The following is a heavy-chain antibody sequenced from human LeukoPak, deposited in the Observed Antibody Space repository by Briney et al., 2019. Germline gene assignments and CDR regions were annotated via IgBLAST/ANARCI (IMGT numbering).Heavy chain of an antibody. CDR1: GFTLSGHY. V-gene: IGHV3-72*01. J-gene: IGHJ4*02. CDR3: TRTMGGGYSPFDY. Sequence: GGSLRLSCAAFGFTLSGHYMDWVRQAPGKGLEWVGRARNKANSYSTEYAASVKGRFAISRDDSENSLWLQMNSLKTEDTAVYYCTRTMGGGYSPFDYWGQGTLVTVSS. D-gene: IGHD1-26*01. CDR2: ARNKANSYST.